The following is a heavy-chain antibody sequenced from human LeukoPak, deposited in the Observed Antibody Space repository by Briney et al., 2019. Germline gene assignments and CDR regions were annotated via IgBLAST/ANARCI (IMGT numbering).Heavy chain of an antibody. CDR2: ISGSGGST. V-gene: IGHV3-23*01. D-gene: IGHD4-23*01. CDR3: AKDRGYGGNLDYYGMDV. J-gene: IGHJ6*02. Sequence: GGSLRLSCAASGFTFSTYALNWVRQAPGKGLEWVAGISGSGGSTYYADSVKGRFTISRDNSKDTMYLQMNSLRAEDTAIYYCAKDRGYGGNLDYYGMDVWGQGTTVTVSS. CDR1: GFTFSTYA.